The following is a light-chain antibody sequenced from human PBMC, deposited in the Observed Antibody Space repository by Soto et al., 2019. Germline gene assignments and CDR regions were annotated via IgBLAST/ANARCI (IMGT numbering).Light chain of an antibody. CDR1: QSVSNNY. J-gene: IGKJ3*01. CDR3: QQRSNWPKT. V-gene: IGKV3D-20*02. CDR2: GAS. Sequence: EIVLKQSPGTLSLSPGERATLSCRASQSVSNNYLAWYQQKPGQAPRLLIYGASTRATGIPARFSGSGSGTEFTLTISSLEPEDFAVYYCQQRSNWPKTFGPGTKVDI.